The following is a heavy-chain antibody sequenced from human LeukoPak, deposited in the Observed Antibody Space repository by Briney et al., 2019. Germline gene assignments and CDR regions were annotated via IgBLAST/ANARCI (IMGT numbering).Heavy chain of an antibody. J-gene: IGHJ4*02. V-gene: IGHV4-39*01. Sequence: SETLSLTCTVSGDSISSSTYYWGWIRQPPGKGLEWIVTFYYSVSTYYNPSLKSRVTMSVDTSKNQFSLKLRAVTAADTAVYYGARHRIIRDIVTGDYFDYWGQGTLVTVSS. D-gene: IGHD3-9*01. CDR2: FYYSVST. CDR3: ARHRIIRDIVTGDYFDY. CDR1: GDSISSSTYY.